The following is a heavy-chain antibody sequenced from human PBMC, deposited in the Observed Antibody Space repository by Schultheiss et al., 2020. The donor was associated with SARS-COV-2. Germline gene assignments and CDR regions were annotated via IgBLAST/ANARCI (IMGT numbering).Heavy chain of an antibody. V-gene: IGHV4-31*03. J-gene: IGHJ4*02. D-gene: IGHD6-19*01. Sequence: SQTLSLTCTVSGGSISSGGYYWSWIRQHPGKGLEWIGEIYHSGSTYYNPSLKSRVTISVDTSKNQFSLKLTSVTAADTAIYYCAIGQWLFFAYWGQGTLVTVSS. CDR3: AIGQWLFFAY. CDR1: GGSISSGGYY. CDR2: IYHSGST.